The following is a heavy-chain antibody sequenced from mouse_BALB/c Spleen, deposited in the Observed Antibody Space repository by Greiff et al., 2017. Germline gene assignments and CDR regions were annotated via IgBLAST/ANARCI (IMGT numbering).Heavy chain of an antibody. Sequence: EVKVEESGGGLVKPGGSLKLSCAASGFTFSSYAMSWVRQTPEKRLEWVATISSGGSYTYYPDSVKGRFTISRDNAKNTLYLQMSSLRSEDTAMYYCARHDGNSYYFDYWGQGTTLTVSS. CDR2: ISSGGSYT. J-gene: IGHJ2*01. V-gene: IGHV5-9-3*01. CDR3: ARHDGNSYYFDY. D-gene: IGHD2-1*01. CDR1: GFTFSSYA.